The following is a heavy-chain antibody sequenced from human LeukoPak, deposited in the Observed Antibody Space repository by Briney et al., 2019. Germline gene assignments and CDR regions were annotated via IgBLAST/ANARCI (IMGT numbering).Heavy chain of an antibody. CDR2: IYYSGST. Sequence: SETLSLTCTVSGVSISSYYWSWLRQPPGKGLEWIGYIYYSGSTNYNPSLKSRVTISVDTSKNQFSLKLSSVTAADTAVYYCARQLVGPGHYFDYWGQGTLVTVSS. J-gene: IGHJ4*02. CDR1: GVSISSYY. CDR3: ARQLVGPGHYFDY. V-gene: IGHV4-59*08. D-gene: IGHD6-6*01.